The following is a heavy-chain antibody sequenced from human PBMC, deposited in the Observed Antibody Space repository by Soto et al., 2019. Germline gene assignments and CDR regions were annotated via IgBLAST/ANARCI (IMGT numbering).Heavy chain of an antibody. V-gene: IGHV4-59*12. CDR1: GGSISSYY. CDR2: IYYSRST. Sequence: PSETLSLTCTVSGGSISSYYWSWIRQPPGKGLEWIGYIYYSRSTNYNPSLKSRVTITVDTSKNQYSMKLNSMTAADTAVYYCARDKITGLFDYWGQGTLVTVSS. J-gene: IGHJ4*02. CDR3: ARDKITGLFDY. D-gene: IGHD2-8*02.